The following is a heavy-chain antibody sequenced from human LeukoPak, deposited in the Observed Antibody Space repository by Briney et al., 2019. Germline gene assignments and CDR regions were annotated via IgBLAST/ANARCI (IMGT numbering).Heavy chain of an antibody. CDR3: ARDAVGYDPGWFDP. J-gene: IGHJ5*02. V-gene: IGHV1-69*13. Sequence: ASVKVSCKASGGTFSSYAISWVRQAPGQGLEWMGGIIPIFGTANYAQKFQGRVTITADESTSTAYMELSSLRSEDTAVYYCARDAVGYDPGWFDPWGQGTLVTVPS. CDR1: GGTFSSYA. D-gene: IGHD1-1*01. CDR2: IIPIFGTA.